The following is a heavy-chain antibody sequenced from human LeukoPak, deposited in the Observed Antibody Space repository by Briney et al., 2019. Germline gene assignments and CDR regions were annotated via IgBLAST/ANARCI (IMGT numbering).Heavy chain of an antibody. J-gene: IGHJ4*02. CDR1: GYTLTELS. Sequence: ASVKVSCKVSGYTLTELSMHWVRQAPGKGLEWMRGFDPEDGETIYAQKFQGRVTMTEDTSTDTAYMELSSLRSEDTAVYYCATDLDYCSSTSCYIFDYWGQGTLVTVSS. CDR2: FDPEDGET. D-gene: IGHD2-2*02. V-gene: IGHV1-24*01. CDR3: ATDLDYCSSTSCYIFDY.